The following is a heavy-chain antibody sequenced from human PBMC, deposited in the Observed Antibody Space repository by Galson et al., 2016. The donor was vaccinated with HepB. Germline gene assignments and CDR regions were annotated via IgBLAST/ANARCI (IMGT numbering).Heavy chain of an antibody. V-gene: IGHV1-46*03. CDR3: CRDRLKTVGAPTPDY. CDR2: LNTSGGRT. CDR1: GYTFTDYY. J-gene: IGHJ4*02. Sequence: SVKVSCKAFGYTFTDYYVHWVRQVPGQGLEWMGILNTSGGRTAYAQKFQGRVSITRDTPTSAVYMELTSLRSNDTAVYYCCRDRLKTVGAPTPDYWGQGTLVTVSS. D-gene: IGHD3-16*01.